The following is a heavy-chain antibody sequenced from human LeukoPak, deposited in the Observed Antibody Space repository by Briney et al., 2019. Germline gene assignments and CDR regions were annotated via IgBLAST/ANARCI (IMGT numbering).Heavy chain of an antibody. CDR1: GFTVSSNY. J-gene: IGHJ4*02. CDR3: ARGQVYSWNYEGYFDY. Sequence: PGGSLTLSCAASGFTVSSNYMSWVRQAPGKGLAWVSVIYSGGSTYYPDSVKGRFTIARDNTKNTLYLQMNSLRAEDTAVYYCARGQVYSWNYEGYFDYWGQGTLVTVSS. D-gene: IGHD1-7*01. CDR2: IYSGGST. V-gene: IGHV3-53*01.